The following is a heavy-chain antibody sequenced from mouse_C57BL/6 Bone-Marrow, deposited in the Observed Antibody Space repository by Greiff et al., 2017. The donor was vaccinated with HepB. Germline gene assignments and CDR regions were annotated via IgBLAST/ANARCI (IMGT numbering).Heavy chain of an antibody. Sequence: VQLQQSGAELARPGASVKLSCKASGYTFTSYGISWVKQRTGQGLEWIGEIYPRSGNTYYNEKFKGKATLTADKSSSTAYMELRSLTSEDSAVYFWARGSVYYYGSSYYFDYWGQGTTLTVSS. CDR3: ARGSVYYYGSSYYFDY. V-gene: IGHV1-81*01. J-gene: IGHJ2*01. CDR2: IYPRSGNT. CDR1: GYTFTSYG. D-gene: IGHD1-1*01.